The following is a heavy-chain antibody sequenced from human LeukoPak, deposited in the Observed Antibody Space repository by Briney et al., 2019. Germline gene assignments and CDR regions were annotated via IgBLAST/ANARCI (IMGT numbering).Heavy chain of an antibody. Sequence: PGGSLRLSCAASGFTFSSYSMNWVRQAPGKGLEWVSYISSSSSTIYYADSVKGRFTISRDNSKNTLYLQMNSLRAEDTAVYYCAKVVSRFWSMDVWGKGTTVTVSS. J-gene: IGHJ6*03. D-gene: IGHD3-3*01. CDR2: ISSSSSTI. CDR3: AKVVSRFWSMDV. CDR1: GFTFSSYS. V-gene: IGHV3-48*01.